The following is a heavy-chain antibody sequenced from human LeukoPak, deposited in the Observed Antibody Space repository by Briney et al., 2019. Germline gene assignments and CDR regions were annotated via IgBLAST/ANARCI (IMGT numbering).Heavy chain of an antibody. CDR1: GYTFTSYD. V-gene: IGHV1-8*03. Sequence: ASVKVSCKASGYTFTSYDINWVRQATGQGLEWMGWMNPNSGNTGYAQKFQGRVTITRNTSISTAYMELSSLRSEDTAVYYCAKASFGYSGYDPLDFDYWGQGTLVTVSS. D-gene: IGHD5-12*01. J-gene: IGHJ4*02. CDR2: MNPNSGNT. CDR3: AKASFGYSGYDPLDFDY.